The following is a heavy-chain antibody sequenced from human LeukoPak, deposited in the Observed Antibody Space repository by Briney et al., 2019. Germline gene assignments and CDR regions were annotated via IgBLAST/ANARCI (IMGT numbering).Heavy chain of an antibody. Sequence: PETLSLTCTVSGGSISSSSYYWGWIRQPPGKGLEWIGSIYYSGSTFYNPSLKSRVTISVDTSKNQFSLKLSSVTAADTAVYYCARVYYYDSSGYWPVYWYFDLWGRGTLVTVSS. J-gene: IGHJ2*01. V-gene: IGHV4-39*01. CDR2: IYYSGST. D-gene: IGHD3-22*01. CDR1: GGSISSSSYY. CDR3: ARVYYYDSSGYWPVYWYFDL.